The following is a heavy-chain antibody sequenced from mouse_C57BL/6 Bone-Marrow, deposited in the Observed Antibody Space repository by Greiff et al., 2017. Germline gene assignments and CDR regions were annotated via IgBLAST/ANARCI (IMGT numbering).Heavy chain of an antibody. CDR2: IYPRSGNT. CDR3: AWWSYGYFDV. J-gene: IGHJ1*03. Sequence: VQLQQSGAELARPGASVKLSCTASGFTFTGYGMRWVKQRTGQGLEWIGEIYPRSGNTYYNEKFKGKATLTSDKSSSTTYMELRSLTSEDSAVYYFAWWSYGYFDVWGKGTTVTVSS. CDR1: GFTFTGYG. D-gene: IGHD1-1*02. V-gene: IGHV1-81*01.